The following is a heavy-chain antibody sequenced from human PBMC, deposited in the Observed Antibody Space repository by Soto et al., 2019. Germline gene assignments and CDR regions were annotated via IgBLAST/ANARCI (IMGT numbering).Heavy chain of an antibody. CDR3: AKDFGILLPLPRFFDY. CDR2: ISYDGSNK. J-gene: IGHJ4*02. Sequence: QVQLVESGGGVVQPGRSLRLSCAASGFTFSSYGMHWVRQSPGKGLELVAVISYDGSNKYYADSVKGRFNISRDNSKNTLYIQMNSLRDEDTAVYYCAKDFGILLPLPRFFDYWGPGTLVTVCS. CDR1: GFTFSSYG. D-gene: IGHD5-12*01. V-gene: IGHV3-30*18.